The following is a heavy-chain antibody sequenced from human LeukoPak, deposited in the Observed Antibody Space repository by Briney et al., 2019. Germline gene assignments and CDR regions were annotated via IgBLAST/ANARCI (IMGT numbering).Heavy chain of an antibody. CDR2: IYYVGGT. D-gene: IGHD4-23*01. V-gene: IGHV4-39*07. CDR3: ARGDGGKPMGF. J-gene: IGHJ4*02. CDR1: GGSLSSDSSY. Sequence: PSETLSLTCTVFGGSLSSDSSYWGWMRQPPGKGPEWVVTIYYVGGTFYNPSLRSRLTISMDTSRNQFSLRLSSMTAADTAVYYCARGDGGKPMGFWGQGTLVAAPS.